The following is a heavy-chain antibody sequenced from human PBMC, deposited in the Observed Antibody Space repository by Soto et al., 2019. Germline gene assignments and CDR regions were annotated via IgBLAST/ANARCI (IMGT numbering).Heavy chain of an antibody. Sequence: GGYLRLSCTGSGFTFVSYAMSWVRQAPGKGLEWVSAVSGSSAATYYADSVKGRFTLSRYNSKNTHYLQMNTMRAEDTALYYCVKDGGIVPVPAAIGTSWFDSWGQRTLVTVSS. J-gene: IGHJ5*01. CDR1: GFTFVSYA. D-gene: IGHD2-2*01. CDR2: VSGSSAAT. V-gene: IGHV3-23*01. CDR3: VKDGGIVPVPAAIGTSWFDS.